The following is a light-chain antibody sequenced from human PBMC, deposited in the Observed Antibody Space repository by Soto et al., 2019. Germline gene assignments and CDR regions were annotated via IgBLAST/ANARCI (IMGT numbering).Light chain of an antibody. Sequence: QSALTQPPSASGSHGQSVTISCTGTSSDVGGHNYVSWYQQHPGKAPKLLIYEVSKRPSGVPDRFSGSKSGNTASLTVSGLQADDEADYYCSSYAGSSNLVFGGGTKLTVL. J-gene: IGLJ2*01. CDR3: SSYAGSSNLV. V-gene: IGLV2-8*01. CDR1: SSDVGGHNY. CDR2: EVS.